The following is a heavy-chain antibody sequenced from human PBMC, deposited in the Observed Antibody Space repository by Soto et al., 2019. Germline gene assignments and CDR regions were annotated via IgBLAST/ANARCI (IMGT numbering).Heavy chain of an antibody. CDR1: GFTFSTYA. CDR3: AKEGREYSYGYLSFDY. J-gene: IGHJ4*02. CDR2: ISGSGSST. D-gene: IGHD5-18*01. V-gene: IGHV3-23*01. Sequence: GGSLRLSCAASGFTFSTYAMSWVRQAPGKGLEWVSAISGSGSSTYYADSVKGRFTISRDNSKNTLYLQMNSLRAEDTAVYYCAKEGREYSYGYLSFDYWGQGTLVTVSS.